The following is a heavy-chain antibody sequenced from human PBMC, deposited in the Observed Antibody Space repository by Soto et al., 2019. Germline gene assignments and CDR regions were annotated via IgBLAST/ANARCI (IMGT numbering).Heavy chain of an antibody. CDR3: ARNEGSGYPSYSGWFDP. Sequence: ASVKVSCKASGGTFSSYAISWVLQAPGQGLEWMGGIIPIFGTANYAQKFQGRVTITADESTSTAYMELSSLRSEDTAVYYCARNEGSGYPSYSGWFDPWGQGTLVTV. J-gene: IGHJ5*02. CDR1: GGTFSSYA. V-gene: IGHV1-69*13. D-gene: IGHD3-22*01. CDR2: IIPIFGTA.